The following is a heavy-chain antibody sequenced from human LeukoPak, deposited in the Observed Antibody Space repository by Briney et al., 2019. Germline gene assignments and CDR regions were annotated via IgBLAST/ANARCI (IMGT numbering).Heavy chain of an antibody. CDR1: GFTFSSCA. CDR2: ISGSGGST. V-gene: IGHV3-23*01. Sequence: GGSLRLSCAASGFTFSSCAMSWVRQAPGKGLEWVSAISGSGGSTYYADSVKGRFTISRDNSKNTLYLQMNSLRAEDTAVYYCAKDRSGNCSSTSCHPYYYYGMDVWGQGTTVTVSS. D-gene: IGHD2-2*01. CDR3: AKDRSGNCSSTSCHPYYYYGMDV. J-gene: IGHJ6*02.